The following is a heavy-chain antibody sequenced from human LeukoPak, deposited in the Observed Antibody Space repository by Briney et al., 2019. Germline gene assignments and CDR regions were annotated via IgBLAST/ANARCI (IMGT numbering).Heavy chain of an antibody. CDR3: ARDSIAAAGTGPFDY. J-gene: IGHJ4*02. CDR1: GFTFSSYS. CDR2: ISSSSSYI. V-gene: IGHV3-21*01. D-gene: IGHD6-13*01. Sequence: PGGSLRLSCAASGFTFSSYSMNWVRQAPGKGLEWVSSISSSSSYIYYADSVKGRFTISRDNAKNSLYLQMNSLRAEDTAVYYCARDSIAAAGTGPFDYWGQGTQVTVSS.